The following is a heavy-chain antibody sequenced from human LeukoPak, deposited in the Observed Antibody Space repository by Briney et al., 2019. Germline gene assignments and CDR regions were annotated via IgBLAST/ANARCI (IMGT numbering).Heavy chain of an antibody. J-gene: IGHJ4*02. CDR2: ISSSSSYI. V-gene: IGHV3-21*01. CDR1: GFTFSSYS. Sequence: KPGGSLRLSCAASGFTFSSYSMNWVRQAPGKGLEWVSSISSSSSYIYYADSVKGRFTISRDNAKNSLYLQMNSLRAEDTAVYYCARARDYGDYFDYWGQGTLVTVSS. D-gene: IGHD4-17*01. CDR3: ARARDYGDYFDY.